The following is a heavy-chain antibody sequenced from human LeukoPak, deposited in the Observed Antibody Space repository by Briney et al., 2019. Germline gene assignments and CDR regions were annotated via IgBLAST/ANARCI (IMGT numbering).Heavy chain of an antibody. CDR1: GYSFTTYW. CDR3: ARQLRSLAYCGGDCYFDY. Sequence: GASLKICCKGSGYSFTTYWIGWVRQMPGEGLEWMGIIYPGDSDTRYSPSFQGQVTISADKSINTAYLQWSSLKASDTAMYYCARQLRSLAYCGGDCYFDYWGQGTLVTVSS. J-gene: IGHJ4*02. V-gene: IGHV5-51*01. D-gene: IGHD2-21*02. CDR2: IYPGDSDT.